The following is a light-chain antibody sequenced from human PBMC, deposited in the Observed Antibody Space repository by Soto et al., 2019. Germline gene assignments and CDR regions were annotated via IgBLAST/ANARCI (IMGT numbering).Light chain of an antibody. Sequence: QSVLTQPASVSGSPGQSITLLCTGTSSDVGGYNSVSWYQQHPGKAPKLMIHDVSNRPSGVSNRFSGSKSGNTASLTISGLQAEDEADYYCRSYTSSSSYVFGTGTKVTVL. CDR2: DVS. J-gene: IGLJ1*01. V-gene: IGLV2-14*01. CDR3: RSYTSSSSYV. CDR1: SSDVGGYNS.